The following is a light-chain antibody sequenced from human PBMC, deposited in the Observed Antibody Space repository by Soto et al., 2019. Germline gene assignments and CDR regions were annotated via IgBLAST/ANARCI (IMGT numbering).Light chain of an antibody. Sequence: DIQLTQSPSSLSASVGYRVTITCRASESMSNCLAWYQQKPGKAPELLIPGASSLQSGVPSRFSGSASGTEFTLTISSLHPDDIATYYCQQCHPYLTFGQGTKVDIK. J-gene: IGKJ1*01. CDR1: ESMSNC. CDR2: GAS. CDR3: QQCHPYLT. V-gene: IGKV1-5*01.